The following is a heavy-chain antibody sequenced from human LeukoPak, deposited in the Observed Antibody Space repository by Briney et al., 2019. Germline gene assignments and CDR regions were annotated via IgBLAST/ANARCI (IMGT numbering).Heavy chain of an antibody. CDR1: GGSISSGDYY. CDR3: ARGTDYYDSSGYGGY. Sequence: SETLSLTCTVSGGSISSGDYYWGWIRQPPGKGLEWIGSIYHSESTYYNPSLKSRVTISIDTSKNQFSLKLTSVTAADTAVYYCARGTDYYDSSGYGGYWGQGILVTVSS. V-gene: IGHV4-39*07. CDR2: IYHSEST. J-gene: IGHJ4*02. D-gene: IGHD3-22*01.